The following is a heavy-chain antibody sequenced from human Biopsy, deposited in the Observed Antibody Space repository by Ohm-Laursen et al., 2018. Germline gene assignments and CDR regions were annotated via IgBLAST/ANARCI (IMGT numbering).Heavy chain of an antibody. Sequence: SLRLSCAASGYSVSSYDMNWVRQAPGKGLEWISYISETSSHIYDADSVRGRFTVARDIAKNSLYLQLISLRVEDTAVYYCARDSSRRAREGGMDVWGQGTTVTVSS. V-gene: IGHV3-21*01. D-gene: IGHD6-6*01. CDR1: GYSVSSYD. CDR2: ISETSSHI. CDR3: ARDSSRRAREGGMDV. J-gene: IGHJ6*02.